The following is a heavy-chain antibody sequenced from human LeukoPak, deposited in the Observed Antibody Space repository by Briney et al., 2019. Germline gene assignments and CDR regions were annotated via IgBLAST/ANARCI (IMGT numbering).Heavy chain of an antibody. CDR2: IYPGDSDT. Sequence: GEYLKISCKGSGYMFTSTWIGWVRQMPGKGLEWMGIIYPGDSDTRYSPSFQGQATISADKSISTAYLQWSSLKASDTAMYYCARRGAMKAFDIWGQGTMVTVSS. CDR3: ARRGAMKAFDI. CDR1: GYMFTSTW. D-gene: IGHD3-16*01. J-gene: IGHJ3*02. V-gene: IGHV5-51*01.